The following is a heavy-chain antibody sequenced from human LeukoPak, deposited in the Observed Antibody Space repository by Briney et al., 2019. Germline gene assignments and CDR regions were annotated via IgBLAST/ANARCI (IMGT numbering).Heavy chain of an antibody. CDR2: INHSGST. J-gene: IGHJ4*02. Sequence: PSETLSLTCAVYGGPFSGYYWSWIRQPPGKGLEWIGEINHSGSTNYNPSLKSRVTISVDTSKNQFSLKLSSVTAADTAVYYCARGRGDGYNWNYWGQGTLVTVSS. D-gene: IGHD5-24*01. CDR3: ARGRGDGYNWNY. V-gene: IGHV4-34*01. CDR1: GGPFSGYY.